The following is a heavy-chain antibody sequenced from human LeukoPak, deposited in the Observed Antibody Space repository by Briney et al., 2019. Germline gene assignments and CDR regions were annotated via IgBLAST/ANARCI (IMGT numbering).Heavy chain of an antibody. CDR3: ARGIVAAAGRTFDF. CDR2: INHSGST. V-gene: IGHV4-34*01. D-gene: IGHD6-13*01. Sequence: SETLSLTCAVYGGSFSGYYWSWIRQPPGKGLEWIGEINHSGSTNYNPSLKSRVTISVDTSKNQFSLKLSSVTAADTAVYSCARGIVAAAGRTFDFWGQGTLVTVSS. J-gene: IGHJ4*02. CDR1: GGSFSGYY.